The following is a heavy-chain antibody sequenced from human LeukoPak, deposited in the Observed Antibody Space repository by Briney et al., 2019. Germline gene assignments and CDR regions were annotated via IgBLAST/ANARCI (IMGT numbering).Heavy chain of an antibody. CDR1: GFTFSSYS. Sequence: GGSLRLSCAASGFTFSSYSMNWVRHAPGKGLVWVSRIKSDGSSTSYADSVKGRFTISRDNTKNTLYLQMNSLRAEDTAMYYCARRGAATDAFDIWGQGTMVTVSS. J-gene: IGHJ3*02. CDR3: ARRGAATDAFDI. V-gene: IGHV3-74*01. D-gene: IGHD1-26*01. CDR2: IKSDGSST.